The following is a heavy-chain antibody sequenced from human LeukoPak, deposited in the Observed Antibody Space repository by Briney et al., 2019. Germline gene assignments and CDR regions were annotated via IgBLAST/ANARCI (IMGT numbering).Heavy chain of an antibody. J-gene: IGHJ6*02. D-gene: IGHD2-2*01. V-gene: IGHV3-23*01. Sequence: GGSLRLSSAASGFTYSGYAMSWVRQAPGKGLEWVSAISGSGGSTYYADSVKGRFTISRDNSKNTLYLQMNSLRAEDTAVYYCAKDGPSIVVVPAATVYYYYYGMDVWGQGTTVTVSS. CDR2: ISGSGGST. CDR3: AKDGPSIVVVPAATVYYYYYGMDV. CDR1: GFTYSGYA.